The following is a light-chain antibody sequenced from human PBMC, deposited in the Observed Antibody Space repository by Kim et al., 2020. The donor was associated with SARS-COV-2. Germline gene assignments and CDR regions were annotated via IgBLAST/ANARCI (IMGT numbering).Light chain of an antibody. CDR3: MQALQTPYT. CDR1: QSLLHSNGYNY. CDR2: LGS. J-gene: IGKJ2*01. V-gene: IGKV2-28*01. Sequence: DIVMTQSPLSLPVTPGEPASISCRSSQSLLHSNGYNYLDWYLQKPGQSPQVLIYLGSNRASGVPDRFSGSGSGTDFTLKISRVEAEDVGVYYCMQALQTPYTFGQVTKLEI.